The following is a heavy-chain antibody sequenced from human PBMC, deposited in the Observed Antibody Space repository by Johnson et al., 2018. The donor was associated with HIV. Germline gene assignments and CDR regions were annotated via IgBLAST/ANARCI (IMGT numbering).Heavy chain of an antibody. D-gene: IGHD2-8*02. CDR3: GRESTGAGTAFDI. Sequence: VTLVESGGGLVQPGGSLRLSCAVSGFTFSNHHMTWVRQAPGKGLEWVANINQDGSDKYSVDSVKGRFTISRDNAQNSLYLQMNSLRAEDTAVYYCGRESTGAGTAFDIWGQGTMVTVSS. CDR2: INQDGSDK. CDR1: GFTFSNHH. J-gene: IGHJ3*02. V-gene: IGHV3-7*01.